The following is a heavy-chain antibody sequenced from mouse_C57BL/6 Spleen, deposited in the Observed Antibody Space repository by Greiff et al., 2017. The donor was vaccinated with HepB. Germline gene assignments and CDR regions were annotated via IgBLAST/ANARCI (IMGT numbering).Heavy chain of an antibody. D-gene: IGHD2-5*01. Sequence: QVQLKQPGAELVMPGATVKLSCKASGYTFTSYWMRWVKQRPGQGLEWIGEIDPSDSYTNYNQKFKGKSTLTVDKSSSTAYMQLSSRTSEDAAVYYCARSLYSNYSWFAYWGQGTLVTVSA. CDR2: IDPSDSYT. J-gene: IGHJ3*01. V-gene: IGHV1-69*01. CDR3: ARSLYSNYSWFAY. CDR1: GYTFTSYW.